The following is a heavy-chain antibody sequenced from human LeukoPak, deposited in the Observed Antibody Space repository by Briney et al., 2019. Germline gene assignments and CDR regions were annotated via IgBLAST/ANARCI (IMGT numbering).Heavy chain of an antibody. J-gene: IGHJ4*02. CDR3: AADTYSYGQGGA. Sequence: GASVKVSCKASGGTFSSYAISWVRQAPGQGLEWMGGIIPIFGTANYAQKFQGRVTITADKSTSTAYMELSSLRSEDTAVYYCAADTYSYGQGGAWGQGTLVTVSS. CDR1: GGTFSSYA. CDR2: IIPIFGTA. V-gene: IGHV1-69*06. D-gene: IGHD5-18*01.